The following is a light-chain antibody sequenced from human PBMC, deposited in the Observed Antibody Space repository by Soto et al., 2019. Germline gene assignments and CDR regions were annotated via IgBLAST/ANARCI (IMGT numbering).Light chain of an antibody. Sequence: EIVLTQSPGTLSLSPGDRATLSCRASRAFNTYLAWYQQKPGQAPRLLIYRVSTRATGIPDRFSGSGSGTDFTLTISKLEPEDFAVYYCHYYADSPGSFGPGTKVDIK. CDR2: RVS. CDR1: RAFNTY. J-gene: IGKJ3*01. CDR3: HYYADSPGS. V-gene: IGKV3-20*01.